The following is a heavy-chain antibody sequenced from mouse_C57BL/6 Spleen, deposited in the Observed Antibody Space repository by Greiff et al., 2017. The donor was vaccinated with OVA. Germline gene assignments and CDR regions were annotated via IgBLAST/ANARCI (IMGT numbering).Heavy chain of an antibody. Sequence: VQLQQSGAELVKPGASVKISCKASGYAFSSYWMTWVKQRPGKGLEWIGQIYPGDGDTNYNGKFKGKATLTADKSSSTAYMQLSSLTSEDSAVYFCARSSEGKSFDYWGQGTTLTVSS. V-gene: IGHV1-80*01. D-gene: IGHD6-1*01. CDR1: GYAFSSYW. CDR3: ARSSEGKSFDY. J-gene: IGHJ2*01. CDR2: IYPGDGDT.